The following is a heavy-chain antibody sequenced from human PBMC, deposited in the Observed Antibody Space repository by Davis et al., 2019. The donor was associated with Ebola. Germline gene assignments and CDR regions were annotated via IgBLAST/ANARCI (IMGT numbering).Heavy chain of an antibody. CDR1: GFTFSGSD. CDR2: IRSKANSYAT. V-gene: IGHV3-73*01. J-gene: IGHJ6*03. Sequence: GESLKISCAASGFTFSGSDMHWVRQASGKGLEWVGRIRSKANSYATAYAASVKGRFTISRDDSKNMAYLQMNSLKTEDTAVYYCTTVTTVQDYYYYYMDVWGKGTTVTVSS. D-gene: IGHD4-11*01. CDR3: TTVTTVQDYYYYYMDV.